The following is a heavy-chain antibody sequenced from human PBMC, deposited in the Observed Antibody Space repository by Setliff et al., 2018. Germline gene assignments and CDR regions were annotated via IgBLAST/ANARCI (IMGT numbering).Heavy chain of an antibody. CDR1: GGSISSGSDY. J-gene: IGHJ6*03. V-gene: IGHV4-61*09. Sequence: SETLSLTCSVSGGSISSGSDYWTWIRQPAGKGLEWIGHIYTSWSTNYNPSLKSRVTISVDTSKNQFSLKLSSVTAADTAVYYCSTLYYYYYYMDVWGKGTTVTVSS. CDR2: IYTSWST. CDR3: STLYYYYYYMDV.